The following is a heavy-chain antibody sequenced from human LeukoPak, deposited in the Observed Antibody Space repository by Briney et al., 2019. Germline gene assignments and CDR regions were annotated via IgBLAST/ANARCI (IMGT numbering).Heavy chain of an antibody. CDR3: ARHSSYDILTGYLEGWFDP. D-gene: IGHD3-9*01. CDR1: GGSISSYY. CDR2: IYYSGNT. J-gene: IGHJ5*02. Sequence: SETLSLTCTVSGGSISSYYWSWIRQPPGKGLEWVGYIYYSGNTNYNPSLKSRVTISVDTSKNQFSLKLSSVTAADTAVYYCARHSSYDILTGYLEGWFDPWGQGTLVTVSS. V-gene: IGHV4-59*08.